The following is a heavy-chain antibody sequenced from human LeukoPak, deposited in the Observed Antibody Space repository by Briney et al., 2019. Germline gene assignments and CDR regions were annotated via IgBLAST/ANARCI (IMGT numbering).Heavy chain of an antibody. J-gene: IGHJ4*02. CDR2: ISWNSGSI. V-gene: IGHV3-9*01. D-gene: IGHD5-18*01. Sequence: GRSLRLSCAASGFTFDDYAMHWVRQAPGKGLEWVSGISWNSGSIGYADSVKGRFTISRDNAKNSLYLQMNSLRAEDTALYYCAKDITRGLLTLIQPAGFDYWGQGTLVTVSS. CDR3: AKDITRGLLTLIQPAGFDY. CDR1: GFTFDDYA.